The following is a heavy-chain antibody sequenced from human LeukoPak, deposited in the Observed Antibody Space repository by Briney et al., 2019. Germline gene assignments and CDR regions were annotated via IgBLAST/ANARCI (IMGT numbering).Heavy chain of an antibody. Sequence: GGSLRLSCAASGFTFSSYAMHWVRQAPGKGLEWVAVISYDGSNKYFPDSVKGRFTISRDNSKNTLYLQMNSLRAEDTAVYYCARAPDSSGYQHYFDYWGQGTLVTVSS. D-gene: IGHD3-22*01. J-gene: IGHJ4*02. CDR3: ARAPDSSGYQHYFDY. CDR1: GFTFSSYA. V-gene: IGHV3-30*04. CDR2: ISYDGSNK.